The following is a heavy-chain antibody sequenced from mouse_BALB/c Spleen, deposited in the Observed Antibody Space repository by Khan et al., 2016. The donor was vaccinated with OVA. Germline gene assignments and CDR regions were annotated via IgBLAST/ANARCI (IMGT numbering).Heavy chain of an antibody. CDR3: VNHGSSSAWFTY. Sequence: QVQLQQSGAELAKPGASVKMSCKASGFTFTSYWMHWLKQRPGQGLEWIGYINPNTDYTEYNQKFKDKATLTADKSSSTAYMQLTSLTSEDSAVYYCVNHGSSSAWFTYWGQGTLVTVSA. J-gene: IGHJ3*01. CDR1: GFTFTSYW. D-gene: IGHD1-1*01. V-gene: IGHV1-7*01. CDR2: INPNTDYT.